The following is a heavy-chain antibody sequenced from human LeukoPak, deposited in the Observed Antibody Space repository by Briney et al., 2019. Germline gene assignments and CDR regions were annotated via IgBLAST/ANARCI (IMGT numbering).Heavy chain of an antibody. V-gene: IGHV3-53*01. CDR2: IYSGGST. CDR1: GYTFSSNY. D-gene: IGHD7-27*01. J-gene: IGHJ4*02. Sequence: PGGSLRLSCAASGYTFSSNYMSWVRQAPGKGLEWVSVIYSGGSTYYADSVKGRFTISRDNSKNTLYLQMNSLRAEDTAVYYCAKDGGLWVSAHWGDSWGRGTLVTVSS. CDR3: AKDGGLWVSAHWGDS.